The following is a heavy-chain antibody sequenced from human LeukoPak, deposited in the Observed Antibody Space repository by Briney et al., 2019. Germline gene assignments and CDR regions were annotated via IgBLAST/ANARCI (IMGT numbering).Heavy chain of an antibody. J-gene: IGHJ4*02. Sequence: GGSLRLSCAASGFTVSSNYMSWVRQAPGQGLEWVANIKHDGSEEYYVDSVKGQFTVSRDDGRNSVSLQMNSVRAEDTAVYYCGYTNNFYHWGQGTLVVVSS. CDR2: IKHDGSEE. V-gene: IGHV3-7*01. CDR3: GYTNNFYH. CDR1: GFTVSSNY. D-gene: IGHD3-16*02.